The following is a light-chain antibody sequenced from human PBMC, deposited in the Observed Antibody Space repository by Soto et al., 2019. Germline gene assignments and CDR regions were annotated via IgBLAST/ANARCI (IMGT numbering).Light chain of an antibody. V-gene: IGKV3-20*01. Sequence: EIVLTQSPGTLSLSPGERATLSCRASQSVPRSYLAWYQQKPGQAPRLLIYGTSSRATGIPDRFSGSGSGTDFTLTISRLEPEDFAVYSCQQYGSSWTFGQGTKVAIK. J-gene: IGKJ1*01. CDR3: QQYGSSWT. CDR2: GTS. CDR1: QSVPRSY.